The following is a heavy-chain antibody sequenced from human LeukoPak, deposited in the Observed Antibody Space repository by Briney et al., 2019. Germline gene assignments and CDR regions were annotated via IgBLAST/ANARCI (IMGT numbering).Heavy chain of an antibody. CDR3: ARGIEASSGWYVIDY. D-gene: IGHD6-19*01. J-gene: IGHJ4*02. V-gene: IGHV1-3*01. Sequence: GASVKVSCKASGYTFTSYAMHWVRQAPGQRLEWMGWINAGNGNTKYSQKIQGRVTITRDTSASTAYMEVSSLRSEDTAVYYCARGIEASSGWYVIDYWGQGTLVTVSS. CDR2: INAGNGNT. CDR1: GYTFTSYA.